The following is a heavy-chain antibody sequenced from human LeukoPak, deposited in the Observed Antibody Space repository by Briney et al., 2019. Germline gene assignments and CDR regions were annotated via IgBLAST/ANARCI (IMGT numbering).Heavy chain of an antibody. J-gene: IGHJ4*02. Sequence: SETLSLTFTVSGGSISSGSYYWSWIRQPAGKGLEWIGRIYTSGSTNYNPSLKSRVTISVDTSKNQFSLKLSSVTAADTAVYYCAREGWGESRLYYFDYWGQGTLVTVSS. CDR2: IYTSGST. D-gene: IGHD7-27*01. V-gene: IGHV4-61*02. CDR1: GGSISSGSYY. CDR3: AREGWGESRLYYFDY.